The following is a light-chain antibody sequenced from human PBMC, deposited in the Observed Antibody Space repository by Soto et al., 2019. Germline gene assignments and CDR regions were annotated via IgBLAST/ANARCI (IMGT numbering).Light chain of an antibody. CDR3: SSYAGSNNYV. V-gene: IGLV2-8*01. Sequence: QSALTQPPSASGSPGQSVTISCTGTSSDVGGYDFVSWYQQHPGKAPKLMIYEVNKRPSGVPDRFSGSNSGNTASLTVSGLQAEEEAAYYCSSYAGSNNYVFGTGTKVTVL. CDR1: SSDVGGYDF. CDR2: EVN. J-gene: IGLJ1*01.